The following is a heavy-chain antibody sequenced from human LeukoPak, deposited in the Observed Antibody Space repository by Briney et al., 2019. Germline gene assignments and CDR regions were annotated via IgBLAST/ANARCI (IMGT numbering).Heavy chain of an antibody. V-gene: IGHV3-21*01. CDR1: GFTFSSYS. CDR3: VVGGYDFWSGYYQAPYYFDY. Sequence: TGGSLRLSCAASGFTFSSYSMNWVRQAPGKGLEWVSSISSSSSYIYYADSVKGRFTISRDNAKNSLYLQMNSLRAEDTAVYYCVVGGYDFWSGYYQAPYYFDYWGQGTLVTVSS. D-gene: IGHD3-3*01. CDR2: ISSSSSYI. J-gene: IGHJ4*02.